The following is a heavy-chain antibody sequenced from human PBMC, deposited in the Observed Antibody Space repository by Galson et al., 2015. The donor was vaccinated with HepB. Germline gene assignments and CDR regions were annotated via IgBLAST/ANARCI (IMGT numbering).Heavy chain of an antibody. J-gene: IGHJ5*02. CDR2: IYYSGST. Sequence: QLQLQESGSGLVKPSQTLSLTCTVSGGSISSGGYYWSWIRQHPGKGLEWIGYIYYSGSTYYNPSLKSRVTISVDTSKNQFSLKLSSVTAADTAVYYCVTLDYGSGSYYQSSGWFDPWGQGTLVTVSS. D-gene: IGHD3-10*01. CDR3: VTLDYGSGSYYQSSGWFDP. V-gene: IGHV4-31*03. CDR1: GGSISSGGYY.